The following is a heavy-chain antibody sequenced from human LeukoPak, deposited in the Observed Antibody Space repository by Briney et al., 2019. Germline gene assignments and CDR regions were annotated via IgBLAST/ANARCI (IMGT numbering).Heavy chain of an antibody. Sequence: ASVMVSCKTSGYTFTGYYIHWVRQAPGQGLEWMGYINPNSGGTNYAQKFQGRVTMTEDTSTDTAYMELSSLRSEDTAVYYCATGPITIFGVVIRTDNMDVWGQGTTVTVSS. J-gene: IGHJ6*02. CDR2: INPNSGGT. CDR3: ATGPITIFGVVIRTDNMDV. V-gene: IGHV1-2*02. D-gene: IGHD3-3*01. CDR1: GYTFTGYY.